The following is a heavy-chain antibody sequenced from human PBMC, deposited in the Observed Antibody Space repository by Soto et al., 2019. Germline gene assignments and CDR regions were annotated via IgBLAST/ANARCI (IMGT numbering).Heavy chain of an antibody. V-gene: IGHV4-4*02. CDR2: AYHSGNT. CDR1: GDSISSDKW. CDR3: ARGARQHYRDS. Sequence: SETLSLTCAVSGDSISSDKWWSWVRQPPGKGLEWIGEAYHSGNTNYNPSLKSRVIISVDKPKNQFSLKLSSVTDADTAMYYCARGARQHYRDSLGQGTLVTVPP. D-gene: IGHD1-26*01. J-gene: IGHJ4*02.